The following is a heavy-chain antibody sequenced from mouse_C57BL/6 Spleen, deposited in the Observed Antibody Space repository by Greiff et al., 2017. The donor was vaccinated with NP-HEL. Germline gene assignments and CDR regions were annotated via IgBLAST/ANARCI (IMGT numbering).Heavy chain of an antibody. V-gene: IGHV1-54*01. D-gene: IGHD2-2*01. Sequence: VQLQQSGAELVRPGTSVKVSCKASGYAFTNYLIEWVKQRPGQGLEWIGVINPGSGGTNYNEKFKGKATLTADKSSSTAYMQLSSLTSEDSAVYFCARLVYGYDDGIDYWGQGTTLTVSS. J-gene: IGHJ2*01. CDR3: ARLVYGYDDGIDY. CDR1: GYAFTNYL. CDR2: INPGSGGT.